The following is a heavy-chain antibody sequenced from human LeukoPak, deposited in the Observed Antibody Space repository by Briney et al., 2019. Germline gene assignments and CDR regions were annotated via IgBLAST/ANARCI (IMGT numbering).Heavy chain of an antibody. D-gene: IGHD6-19*01. CDR3: ARRILDSSGWYNWFDP. CDR2: INPNSGGT. Sequence: ASVKVSCTASGYTFTGYYMHWVRQAPGQGLEWMGWINPNSGGTNYAQKFQGRVTMTRDTSISTAYMELSRLRSDDTAVYYCARRILDSSGWYNWFDPWGQGTLVTVSS. J-gene: IGHJ5*02. CDR1: GYTFTGYY. V-gene: IGHV1-2*02.